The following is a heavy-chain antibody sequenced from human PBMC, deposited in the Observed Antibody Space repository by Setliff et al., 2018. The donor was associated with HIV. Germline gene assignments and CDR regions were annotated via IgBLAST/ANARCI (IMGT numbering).Heavy chain of an antibody. Sequence: SETLSLTCTVSGGFISSSSYYWGWIRQPPGKGLEWIGSIFNDGRTYYNPSLKSRITTPMDTSTNQFSLKLSSVTAADTAVYFCARHFPSISLFFGDPGPFDRWGQGALVTVS. D-gene: IGHD3-10*01. CDR1: GGFISSSSYY. J-gene: IGHJ4*02. V-gene: IGHV4-39*01. CDR2: IFNDGRT. CDR3: ARHFPSISLFFGDPGPFDR.